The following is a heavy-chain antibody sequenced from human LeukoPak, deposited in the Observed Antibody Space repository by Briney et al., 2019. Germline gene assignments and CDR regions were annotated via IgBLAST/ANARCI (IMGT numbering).Heavy chain of an antibody. CDR1: GFTSSNYW. J-gene: IGHJ4*02. D-gene: IGHD6-19*01. CDR3: ARDRGSSGMYEFDY. CDR2: IKQDGSEK. Sequence: GGSLRISCAASGFTSSNYWMSWVRQAPGKGLEWVANIKQDGSEKYCVDSVKGRFTISRDNAKNSLYLQMNSLRAEDTAVYYCARDRGSSGMYEFDYWGQGTLVTVSS. V-gene: IGHV3-7*01.